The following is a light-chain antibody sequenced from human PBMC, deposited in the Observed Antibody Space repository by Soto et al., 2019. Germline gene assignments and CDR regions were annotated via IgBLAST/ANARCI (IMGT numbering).Light chain of an antibody. CDR3: QQSYSTLFT. J-gene: IGKJ3*01. CDR2: AAS. Sequence: DLQMTQSPSSLSASVGDRVTITCRASQTIIRYLNWYQQKPGRAPNLLVYAASSLQSGVPSRFSGSGSGTEFTLTISSLQPEDVATYYCQQSYSTLFTFGPGTKVEIK. CDR1: QTIIRY. V-gene: IGKV1-39*01.